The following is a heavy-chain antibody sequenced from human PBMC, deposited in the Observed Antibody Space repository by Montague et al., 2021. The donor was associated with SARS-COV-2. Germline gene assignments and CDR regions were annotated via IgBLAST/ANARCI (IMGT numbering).Heavy chain of an antibody. J-gene: IGHJ4*02. V-gene: IGHV4-31*03. CDR1: GGFITSSGFF. D-gene: IGHD2-21*02. CDR2: IYYGGNT. CDR3: AAFAVTVRKKIDY. Sequence: TLSLTCTVSGGFITSSGFFWSWIRQHPGKGLEWVGYIYYGGNTYYXXXLKSRLSISVDTSKNQISLNLTSVTAADTAVYYCAAFAVTVRKKIDYWGQGTLVPVSS.